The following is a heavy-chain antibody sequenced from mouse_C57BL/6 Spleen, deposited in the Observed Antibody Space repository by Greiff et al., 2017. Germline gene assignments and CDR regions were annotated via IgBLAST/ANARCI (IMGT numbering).Heavy chain of an antibody. J-gene: IGHJ2*01. CDR2: IDPSDSYT. V-gene: IGHV1-69*01. D-gene: IGHD1-1*01. CDR1: GYTFTSYW. Sequence: VQLQQPGAELVMPGASVKLSCKASGYTFTSYWMHWVKQRPGQGLEWIGEIDPSDSYTNYNQKFKGKSTLTVDKSSSTAYMQLSSLTSEDSAVYYFASAKNYCSSYGYWGQGTTLTVSS. CDR3: ASAKNYCSSYGY.